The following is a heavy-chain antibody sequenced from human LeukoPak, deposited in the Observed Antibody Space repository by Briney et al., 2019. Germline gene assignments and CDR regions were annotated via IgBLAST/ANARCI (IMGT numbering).Heavy chain of an antibody. CDR3: ARGGLRHDYGETLH. J-gene: IGHJ3*01. D-gene: IGHD4-17*01. CDR2: IHPNTGVT. CDR1: GYTFTGYY. V-gene: IGHV1-2*02. Sequence: ASVKVSCKASGYTFTGYYMHWVRQAPGQGLEWMGWIHPNTGVTNYARKFHGRVTMTRDTSISTAYMELSRLRSEDTAVYYCARGGLRHDYGETLHWGQGTMVTVSS.